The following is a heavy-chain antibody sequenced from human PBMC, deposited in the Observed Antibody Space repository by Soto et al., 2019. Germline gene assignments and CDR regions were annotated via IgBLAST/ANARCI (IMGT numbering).Heavy chain of an antibody. Sequence: GGSLRLSCAASGFTFSSYGMHWVRQAPGKGLEWVAVIWYDGSNKYYADSVKGRFTISRDNSKNTLYLQMNSLRAEDTAVYYCAREADYYGSGSYYNANENNYYYYYMDVWGKGTTVTVSS. V-gene: IGHV3-33*01. CDR3: AREADYYGSGSYYNANENNYYYYYMDV. CDR1: GFTFSSYG. D-gene: IGHD3-10*01. J-gene: IGHJ6*03. CDR2: IWYDGSNK.